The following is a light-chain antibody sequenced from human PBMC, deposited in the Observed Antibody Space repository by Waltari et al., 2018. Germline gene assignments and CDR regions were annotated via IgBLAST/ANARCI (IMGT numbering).Light chain of an antibody. Sequence: QSVLTHTPSVSGAPGQRVTIPCPGSGSNIGAGYDVHWYQQLPRAAPKRLIYGSTSRPLGVPARFFGSTSGTSASLAITGLQAEDEADYYCQSYDTSLSVVFGGGTKLTVL. CDR3: QSYDTSLSVV. CDR1: GSNIGAGYD. CDR2: GST. J-gene: IGLJ3*02. V-gene: IGLV1-40*01.